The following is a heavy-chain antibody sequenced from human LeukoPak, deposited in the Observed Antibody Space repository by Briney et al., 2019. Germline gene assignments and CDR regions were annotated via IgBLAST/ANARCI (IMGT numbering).Heavy chain of an antibody. Sequence: SETLSLTCTVSGGSISSYYWSWIRQHPGKGLEWIGYIYDSGTTYYNPALQSRVTISVDPSDNQFSLKLRSLTAADTAVYYCARGGDRRGFDYWGQGTLVTVSS. V-gene: IGHV4-59*12. J-gene: IGHJ4*02. CDR3: ARGGDRRGFDY. CDR2: IYDSGTT. D-gene: IGHD1-14*01. CDR1: GGSISSYY.